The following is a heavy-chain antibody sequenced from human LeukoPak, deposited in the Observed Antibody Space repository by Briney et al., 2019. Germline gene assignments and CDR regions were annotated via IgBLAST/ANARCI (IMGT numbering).Heavy chain of an antibody. Sequence: GGSLRLSCAASGFTVSSNYMSWVRQAPGKGLEWVSVIYSGGSTYYADSVKGRFTISRDNSKSTLYIQMNSLRAEDTAVYYCARFKLSSGYDPFDYWGQGTLVTVSS. CDR1: GFTVSSNY. CDR2: IYSGGST. D-gene: IGHD5-12*01. CDR3: ARFKLSSGYDPFDY. V-gene: IGHV3-53*01. J-gene: IGHJ4*02.